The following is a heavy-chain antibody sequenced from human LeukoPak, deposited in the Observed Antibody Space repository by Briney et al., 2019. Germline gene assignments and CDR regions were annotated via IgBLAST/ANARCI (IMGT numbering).Heavy chain of an antibody. CDR3: ARYSNYGDYYYYYMDV. J-gene: IGHJ6*03. Sequence: SETLSLTCAVYGGSFSSYYWSWIRQPPGKGLEWIGYVYYSGSTNYNPSLKSRVTISVDTSKNQFSLKLSSVTAADTAVYYCARYSNYGDYYYYYMDVWGKGTAVTVSS. CDR2: VYYSGST. CDR1: GGSFSSYY. D-gene: IGHD4-11*01. V-gene: IGHV4-59*01.